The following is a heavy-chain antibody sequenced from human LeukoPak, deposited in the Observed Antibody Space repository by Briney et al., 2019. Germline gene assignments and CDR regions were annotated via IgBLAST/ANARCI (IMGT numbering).Heavy chain of an antibody. V-gene: IGHV4-34*01. Sequence: SETLSLTCAVSGGSFSGFRWHWIRQPPGKGPEWIGEINHSGGTTYNPSLKSRVTISVDTSKNQFSLKLSSVTAADTAVYYCARWIYCSGGSCSRGYYYGMDVWGQGTTVTVSS. CDR1: GGSFSGFR. D-gene: IGHD2-15*01. CDR3: ARWIYCSGGSCSRGYYYGMDV. J-gene: IGHJ6*02. CDR2: INHSGGT.